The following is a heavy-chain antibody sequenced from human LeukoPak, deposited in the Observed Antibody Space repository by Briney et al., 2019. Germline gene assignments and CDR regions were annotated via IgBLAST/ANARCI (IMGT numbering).Heavy chain of an antibody. D-gene: IGHD1-7*01. V-gene: IGHV1-2*02. CDR1: GYTFTGYY. CDR2: INPYSGDT. J-gene: IGHJ6*03. CDR3: ARDPNWNYGHMDV. Sequence: ASVKVSCKASGYTFTGYYMHWVRQAPGQGLEWMGWINPYSGDTNYAQRFQGRVTMTRDTSIGTAYMELSRLRSDDTAVYYRARDPNWNYGHMDVWGKGTTVTVSS.